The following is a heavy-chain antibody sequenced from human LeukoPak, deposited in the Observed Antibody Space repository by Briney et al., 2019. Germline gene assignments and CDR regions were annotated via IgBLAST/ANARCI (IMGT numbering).Heavy chain of an antibody. CDR3: ARIPSRVQPFDY. D-gene: IGHD6-13*01. Sequence: SVKVSCKASGGTFSSSAISWVRQAPGQGLEWVGGIIPVFGAANYAPRFQGRVTITADESTSTAYMELYSLRSEDTAVYYCARIPSRVQPFDYWGQGTLVTVSS. V-gene: IGHV1-69*13. J-gene: IGHJ4*02. CDR1: GGTFSSSA. CDR2: IIPVFGAA.